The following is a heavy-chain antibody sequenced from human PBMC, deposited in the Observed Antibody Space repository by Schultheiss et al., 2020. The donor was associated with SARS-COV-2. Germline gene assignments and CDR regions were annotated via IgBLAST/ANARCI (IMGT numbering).Heavy chain of an antibody. D-gene: IGHD1-1*01. CDR1: GFTFSSYA. CDR3: TRGTGTKFIQH. Sequence: GESLKISCAASGFTFSSYAMHWVRQAPGKGLEWVAVISYDESNKYYADSVKGRFTISRDNAKNSLYLQMNSLRAEDTAVYYCTRGTGTKFIQHWGQGTLVTVSS. J-gene: IGHJ1*01. V-gene: IGHV3-30*04. CDR2: ISYDESNK.